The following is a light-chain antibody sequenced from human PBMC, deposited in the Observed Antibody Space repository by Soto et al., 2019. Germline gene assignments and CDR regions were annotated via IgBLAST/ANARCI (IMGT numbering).Light chain of an antibody. CDR1: QDISSW. CDR3: HQYKSYAPT. V-gene: IGKV1D-16*01. Sequence: IQMAQSTSSVSASVGDRVTIACGATQDISSWLAWYQQKPAKAPKLLIYAASSLQSGVPSRFSGSGSGTELTLTISGLQPDDFATYFCHQYKSYAPTFGQGTKVDIK. J-gene: IGKJ1*01. CDR2: AAS.